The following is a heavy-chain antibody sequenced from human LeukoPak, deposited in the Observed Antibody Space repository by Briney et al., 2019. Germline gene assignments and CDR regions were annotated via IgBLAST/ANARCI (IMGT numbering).Heavy chain of an antibody. J-gene: IGHJ6*02. CDR3: ARNQQLGGHSYYYYGMDV. V-gene: IGHV3-30-3*01. Sequence: GGSLRLSCAASGFTFSSYAMHWVRQAPGKGGEGVAVISYDVSNKYYADSVKPRFTISRDNSKTTLYLQMNSLRADDTAIYYCARNQQLGGHSYYYYGMDVWGQGTTVTVSS. D-gene: IGHD3-16*01. CDR2: ISYDVSNK. CDR1: GFTFSSYA.